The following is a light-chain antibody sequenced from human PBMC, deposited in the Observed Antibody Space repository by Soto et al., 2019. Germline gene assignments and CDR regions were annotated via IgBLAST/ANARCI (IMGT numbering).Light chain of an antibody. CDR1: SSNIGKND. Sequence: QSVLTQPPSVSAAPGQKVIISCSGSSSNIGKNDLSWYQQIPGTAPKLLIYDNNKRPSGIPDRFSGSKSGTSATLGITGLQTGDEADYYCGTWDSSLSAVFGGGTKLTVL. CDR2: DNN. V-gene: IGLV1-51*01. J-gene: IGLJ2*01. CDR3: GTWDSSLSAV.